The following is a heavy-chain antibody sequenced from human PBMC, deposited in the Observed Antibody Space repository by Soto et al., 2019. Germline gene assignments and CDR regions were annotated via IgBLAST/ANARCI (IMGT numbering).Heavy chain of an antibody. CDR1: GGSVSSGSYY. Sequence: SETLSLTCTVSGGSVSSGSYYWSWIRQPPGKGLEWIGYIYYSGSTNYNPSLKSRVTISVDTSKNQFSLKLSSVTAADTAVYYCASQGDYYYGMDAWGQGTTVTVSS. V-gene: IGHV4-61*01. D-gene: IGHD3-16*01. CDR2: IYYSGST. CDR3: ASQGDYYYGMDA. J-gene: IGHJ6*02.